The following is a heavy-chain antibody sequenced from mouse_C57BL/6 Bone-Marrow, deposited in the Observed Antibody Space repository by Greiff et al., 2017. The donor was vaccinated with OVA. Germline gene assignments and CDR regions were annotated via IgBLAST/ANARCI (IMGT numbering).Heavy chain of an antibody. CDR1: GFSINSDCY. D-gene: IGHD1-1*01. J-gene: IGHJ4*01. CDR3: ASYYCRNYYAMDY. CDR2: TFYSGIT. Sequence: VQLKESGPSLVRPSQTLSLTCTVTGFSINSDCYWIWIRQFPGNKLEYIGYTFYSGITYYNPSLESRTYITRDTSKNQFSLKLSSVTTEDTATYYCASYYCRNYYAMDYWGQGTSVTVSS. V-gene: IGHV3-3*01.